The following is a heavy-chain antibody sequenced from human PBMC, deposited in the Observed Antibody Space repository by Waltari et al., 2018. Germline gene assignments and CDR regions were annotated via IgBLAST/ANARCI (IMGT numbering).Heavy chain of an antibody. D-gene: IGHD3-22*01. Sequence: EVQLVESGGGLIQPGGSLRLSCAASGFTVSSNYMSWVSQAPGKGLEWVSVIYRGGSTYYADSVKGRFTISRDNSKNTLYLQMNSLRAEDTAVYYCARDSGGPDYYDSSGYYSYWGQGTLVTVSS. J-gene: IGHJ4*02. CDR3: ARDSGGPDYYDSSGYYSY. V-gene: IGHV3-53*01. CDR1: GFTVSSNY. CDR2: IYRGGST.